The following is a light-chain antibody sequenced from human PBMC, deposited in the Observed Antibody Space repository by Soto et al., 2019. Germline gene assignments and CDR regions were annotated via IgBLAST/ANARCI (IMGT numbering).Light chain of an antibody. CDR3: QQYGGSPPIT. J-gene: IGKJ4*01. V-gene: IGKV3-20*01. CDR1: QSVSSRY. CDR2: GAS. Sequence: EIVLTQSPGTLSLSPGERATLSCRASQSVSSRYLAWYQQKPGQAPRLLIYGASSRATGIPDRFSGGGSGTEFNLTISRLEPEDFAVYYCQQYGGSPPITFGGGTKVEIK.